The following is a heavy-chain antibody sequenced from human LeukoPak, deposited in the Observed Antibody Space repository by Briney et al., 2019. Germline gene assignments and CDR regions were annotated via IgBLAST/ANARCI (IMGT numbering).Heavy chain of an antibody. J-gene: IGHJ4*02. CDR2: IWYDGSNT. V-gene: IGHV3-33*01. Sequence: GGSLRLSCAASGFTFSSYGMHWVRQAPGKGLEWVAVIWYDGSNTYYADSVKGRFTISRDNSKNTLYVQMNSLRVEDTAVYCCAREGGWNDFDYWGQGTLVTVSS. CDR3: AREGGWNDFDY. D-gene: IGHD1-1*01. CDR1: GFTFSSYG.